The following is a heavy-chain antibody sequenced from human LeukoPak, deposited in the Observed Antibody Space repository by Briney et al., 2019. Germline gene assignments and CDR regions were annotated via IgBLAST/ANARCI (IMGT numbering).Heavy chain of an antibody. CDR2: INPNSGGT. J-gene: IGHJ5*02. D-gene: IGHD3-10*02. Sequence: ASVKVSCKASGYTFTGYYIYWVRQAPGQGLEWMGWINPNSGGTNYAQKFQGRVTMTSDTSISTTYMELNRLRSDDTAVYYCARDPTDQPVRGVASNWFDPWGQGTLVTVSS. CDR1: GYTFTGYY. CDR3: ARDPTDQPVRGVASNWFDP. V-gene: IGHV1-2*02.